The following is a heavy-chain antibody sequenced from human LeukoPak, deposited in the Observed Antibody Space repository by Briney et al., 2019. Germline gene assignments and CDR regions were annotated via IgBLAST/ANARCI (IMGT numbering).Heavy chain of an antibody. CDR1: GGSFSGYY. CDR2: INHSGST. V-gene: IGHV4-34*01. CDR3: ARDRGSSGYST. J-gene: IGHJ4*02. Sequence: SETLSLTCAVYGGSFSGYYWSWIRQPPGKGLEWIGEINHSGSTNYNPSLKSRVTISVDTSKNQFSLKLSSVTAADTAVYYCARDRGSSGYSTWGQGTLVTVSS. D-gene: IGHD3-22*01.